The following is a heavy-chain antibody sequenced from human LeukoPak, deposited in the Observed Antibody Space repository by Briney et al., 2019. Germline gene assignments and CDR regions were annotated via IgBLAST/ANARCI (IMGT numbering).Heavy chain of an antibody. Sequence: PGGSLRLSCAASGFTFSSYEMNWVRQAPGKGLEWVSSISGSSTYIYDADSLKGRFTISRDNAKNSLYLQMNSLTDEETAVYYCARDWIDRSLDYWGLGTLVTVSS. CDR3: ARDWIDRSLDY. D-gene: IGHD2-2*03. J-gene: IGHJ4*02. CDR1: GFTFSSYE. CDR2: ISGSSTYI. V-gene: IGHV3-21*01.